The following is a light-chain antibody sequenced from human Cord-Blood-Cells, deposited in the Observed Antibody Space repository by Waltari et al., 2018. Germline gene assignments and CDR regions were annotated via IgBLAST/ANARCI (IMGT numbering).Light chain of an antibody. V-gene: IGLV3-27*01. J-gene: IGLJ3*02. Sequence: SYELTQPSSVSVSPGQTARTTCSGDVLAKKKYARWFQQKPGQAPVLVIYKDSERPSGIHGRFSGSSSGTTVTLTISGAQVEDEADYYCYSAADNNWVFGGGTKLTVL. CDR1: VLAKKKY. CDR3: YSAADNNWV. CDR2: KDS.